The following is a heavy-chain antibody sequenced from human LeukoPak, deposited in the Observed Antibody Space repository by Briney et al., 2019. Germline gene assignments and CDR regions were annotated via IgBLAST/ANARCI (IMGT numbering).Heavy chain of an antibody. CDR3: ARASGGGYTFDY. Sequence: GGSLRLSCAASGFTFSSYSMNWVRQAPGKGLEWASSISSSSSYIYYADSVKGRFTISRDNAKNSLYLQMNSLRAEDTAVYYCARASGGGYTFDYWGQGTLVTVSS. J-gene: IGHJ4*02. CDR2: ISSSSSYI. D-gene: IGHD5-12*01. V-gene: IGHV3-21*01. CDR1: GFTFSSYS.